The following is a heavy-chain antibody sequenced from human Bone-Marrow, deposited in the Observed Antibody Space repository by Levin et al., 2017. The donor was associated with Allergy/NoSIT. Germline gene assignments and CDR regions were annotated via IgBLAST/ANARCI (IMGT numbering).Heavy chain of an antibody. D-gene: IGHD2-15*01. V-gene: IGHV4-4*02. CDR3: ARDSFCSGENCKDWFDA. CDR2: IYQTGST. CDR1: GGSITSGHW. J-gene: IGHJ5*02. Sequence: SCDVSGGSITSGHWWTWVRQSPGKGLEWIGQIYQTGSTNYNPSLKSRVSISIEKSKSQFSLKLTSVTAADTAVYYCARDSFCSGENCKDWFDAWGQGTLVTVSS.